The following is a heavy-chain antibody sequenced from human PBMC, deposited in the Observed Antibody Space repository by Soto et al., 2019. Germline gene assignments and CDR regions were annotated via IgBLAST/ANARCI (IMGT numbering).Heavy chain of an antibody. Sequence: QLQLQESGPGLVKPSETLSLTCTVSGGSISSSSYYWGWIRQPPGKGLEWIGSIYYSGSTYYNPSLNSRVPISVDTSKNQFSLKLSSVTAADTAVYYFARRNVDYGDDFDYWGQGTLVTVSS. J-gene: IGHJ4*02. CDR1: GGSISSSSYY. V-gene: IGHV4-39*01. CDR3: ARRNVDYGDDFDY. D-gene: IGHD4-17*01. CDR2: IYYSGST.